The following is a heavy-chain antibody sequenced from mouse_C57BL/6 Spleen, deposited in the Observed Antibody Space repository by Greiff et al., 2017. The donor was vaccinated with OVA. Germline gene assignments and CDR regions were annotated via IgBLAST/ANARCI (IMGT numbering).Heavy chain of an antibody. J-gene: IGHJ4*01. Sequence: EVQLQQSGPGLVKPSQSLSLTCSVTGYSITSGYYCNWIRQFPGNKLEWMGYISYDGSNNYNPSLKNRISLTRDTSKNQFFLKLNSVTTEDTATYYCAREGTVVATGAMDYWGQGTSVTVSS. V-gene: IGHV3-6*01. D-gene: IGHD1-1*01. CDR3: AREGTVVATGAMDY. CDR2: ISYDGSN. CDR1: GYSITSGYY.